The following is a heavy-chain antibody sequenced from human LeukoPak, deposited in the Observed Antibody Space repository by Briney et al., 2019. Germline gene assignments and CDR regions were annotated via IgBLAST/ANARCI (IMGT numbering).Heavy chain of an antibody. CDR3: ARDRAVVGPIDY. Sequence: GGSLRLSCKASAFTFRSYWMHWVRQAPGKGLEWVSSISSSSSYIYYADSVKGRFTISRDNAKNSLYLQMNSLRAEDTAVYYCARDRAVVGPIDYWGQGTLVTVSS. J-gene: IGHJ4*02. V-gene: IGHV3-21*01. D-gene: IGHD2-2*01. CDR2: ISSSSSYI. CDR1: AFTFRSYW.